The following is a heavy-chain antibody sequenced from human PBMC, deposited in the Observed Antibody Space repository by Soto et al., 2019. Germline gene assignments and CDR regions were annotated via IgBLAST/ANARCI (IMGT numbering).Heavy chain of an antibody. Sequence: QVQLVESGGGDVQPGTSLRLSCVASGFTFTNNGMHWVRQAPGKGLEWVALVSHDGRKTFYADSVKGRLTIYRDNSKSTVHLHMNNLRPEDRAVYQCAKDRRQGASGATVYGMDVWGQGTKVTVSS. D-gene: IGHD5-12*01. CDR3: AKDRRQGASGATVYGMDV. V-gene: IGHV3-30*18. CDR2: VSHDGRKT. J-gene: IGHJ6*02. CDR1: GFTFTNNG.